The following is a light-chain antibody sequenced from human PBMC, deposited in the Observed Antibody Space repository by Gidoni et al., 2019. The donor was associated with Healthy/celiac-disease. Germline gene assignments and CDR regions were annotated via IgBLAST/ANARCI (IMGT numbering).Light chain of an antibody. CDR3: QQSCSTT. Sequence: DIQMTQSPSSLSASVGDRVTIPRRASQSISSNLNWYQQKPGKAPKLLIYAASSVQSGVPARFSGSGSGTDFTLTISSLQPEDFATYYCQQSCSTTFGQGTKVEIK. CDR2: AAS. CDR1: QSISSN. V-gene: IGKV1-39*01. J-gene: IGKJ1*01.